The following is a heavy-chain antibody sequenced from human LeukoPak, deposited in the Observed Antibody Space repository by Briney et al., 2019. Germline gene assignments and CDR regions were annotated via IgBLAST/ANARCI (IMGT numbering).Heavy chain of an antibody. CDR1: GFTFSSYW. Sequence: PGGSLRLSCAASGFTFSSYWMNWVRQASGKGLEWVANIKQDGSEKYYVHSVKGRFTVSRDNAKNSLYLQMNSLRAEDTAVYYCVRAMDVWGQGTTVTVSS. CDR2: IKQDGSEK. V-gene: IGHV3-7*01. CDR3: VRAMDV. J-gene: IGHJ6*02.